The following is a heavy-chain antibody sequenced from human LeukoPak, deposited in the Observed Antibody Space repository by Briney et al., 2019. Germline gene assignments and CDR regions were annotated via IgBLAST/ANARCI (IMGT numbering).Heavy chain of an antibody. D-gene: IGHD1-26*01. J-gene: IGHJ5*02. V-gene: IGHV1-69*05. CDR2: IIPIFGTA. Sequence: SVKASCKASGGTFSSYAISWVRQAPGQGLEWMGRIIPIFGTANYAQKFQGRVTITTDESTSTAYMELSRLRSEDTAVYYCARDLGVVGATTRFDPWGQGTLVTVSS. CDR1: GGTFSSYA. CDR3: ARDLGVVGATTRFDP.